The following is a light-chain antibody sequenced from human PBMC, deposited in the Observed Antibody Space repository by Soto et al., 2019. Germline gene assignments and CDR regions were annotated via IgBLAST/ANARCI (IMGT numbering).Light chain of an antibody. CDR3: AAWDDYLNGWV. V-gene: IGLV1-44*01. J-gene: IGLJ3*02. CDR2: SND. Sequence: QSVLTQPPSASGTPVQRVTISCSGSSSNIGPNPVNWYQQLPGTAPKILIYSNDQWPSGVPDRFSGSKSGTSASLAISGLQSEDEADYYCAAWDDYLNGWVFGGGTKLTVL. CDR1: SSNIGPNP.